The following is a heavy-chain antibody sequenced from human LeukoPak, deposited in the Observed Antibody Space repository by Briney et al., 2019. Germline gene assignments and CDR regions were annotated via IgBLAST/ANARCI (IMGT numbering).Heavy chain of an antibody. CDR1: GYTFTSYG. Sequence: ASVKVSCKASGYTFTSYGISWVRQAPGQGLEWMGWISAYNGNTNYAQKLQGRVTMTTDTSTSTAYMEPRSLRSDDTAVYYCAREPLLWFGELLEGNWFDPWGQGTLVTVSA. CDR3: AREPLLWFGELLEGNWFDP. D-gene: IGHD3-10*01. CDR2: ISAYNGNT. J-gene: IGHJ5*02. V-gene: IGHV1-18*01.